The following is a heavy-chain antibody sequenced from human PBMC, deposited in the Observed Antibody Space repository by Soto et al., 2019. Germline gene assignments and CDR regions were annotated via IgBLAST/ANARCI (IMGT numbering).Heavy chain of an antibody. CDR3: SKNGTTWFAS. CDR1: GYSFHNSG. V-gene: IGHV1-18*01. D-gene: IGHD1-1*01. CDR2: ISVFNGYA. Sequence: ASVKVSCKTFGYSFHNSGISWVRQAPGQGLEWMGWISVFNGYAHYAQKFQGRVIMTADTFTNTAYMELRGLRSDDTAMYYCSKNGTTWFASWG. J-gene: IGHJ5*01.